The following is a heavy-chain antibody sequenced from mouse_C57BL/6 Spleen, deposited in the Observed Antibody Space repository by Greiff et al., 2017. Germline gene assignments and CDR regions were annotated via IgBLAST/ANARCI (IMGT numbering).Heavy chain of an antibody. J-gene: IGHJ1*03. V-gene: IGHV2-9-1*01. Sequence: VKLVESGPGLVAPSQCLSITCTVSGFSLTSYAISWVRQPPGKGLEWLGVIWTGGGTNYNSALKSRLSISKDNSKSQVFLKMNSLQTDDTARYYCARKAITTVVDWYFDVWGTGTTVTVSS. CDR1: GFSLTSYA. D-gene: IGHD1-1*01. CDR2: IWTGGGT. CDR3: ARKAITTVVDWYFDV.